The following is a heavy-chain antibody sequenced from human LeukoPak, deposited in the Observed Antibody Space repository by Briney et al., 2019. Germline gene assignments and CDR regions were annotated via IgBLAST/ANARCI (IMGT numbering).Heavy chain of an antibody. Sequence: PGGSLRLSCAASGFTFSSYWMSWVRRAPGKGLEWVANIKQDGSEKYYVDSGKGRFTISRDNAKNSLYLQMNSLRAEDTAVYYCARRATYYYGSGSYYNVGSYYYGMDVWGQGTTVTVSS. CDR2: IKQDGSEK. CDR1: GFTFSSYW. D-gene: IGHD3-10*01. CDR3: ARRATYYYGSGSYYNVGSYYYGMDV. V-gene: IGHV3-7*01. J-gene: IGHJ6*02.